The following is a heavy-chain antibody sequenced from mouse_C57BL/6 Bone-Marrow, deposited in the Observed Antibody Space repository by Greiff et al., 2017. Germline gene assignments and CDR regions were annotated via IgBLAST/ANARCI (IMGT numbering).Heavy chain of an antibody. CDR1: GYTFTSYW. D-gene: IGHD2-5*01. CDR3: ARPYYSNYWYFDF. J-gene: IGHJ1*03. Sequence: VQLQQSGAELVKPGASVKMSCKASGYTFTSYWITWVKQRPGQGLEWIGEIYPGSGSTNYNEKFKSKATLTVDTSSSTAYMQLSSLTSEDSAVYYCARPYYSNYWYFDFWGTGTTVTVSS. V-gene: IGHV1-55*01. CDR2: IYPGSGST.